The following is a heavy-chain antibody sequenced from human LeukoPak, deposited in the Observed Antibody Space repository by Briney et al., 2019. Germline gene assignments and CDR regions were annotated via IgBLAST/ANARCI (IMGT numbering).Heavy chain of an antibody. CDR2: ISGTGDST. J-gene: IGHJ4*02. CDR3: AKAPDY. Sequence: GGSLRLSCAVSGFAFSSYAMSWVRQAPGKGLEWVSAISGTGDSTYSADSVKGRFTISRDNSKNTPYLQMNSLRVEDTAVYYCAKAPDYWGQGTLVTVSS. CDR1: GFAFSSYA. V-gene: IGHV3-23*01.